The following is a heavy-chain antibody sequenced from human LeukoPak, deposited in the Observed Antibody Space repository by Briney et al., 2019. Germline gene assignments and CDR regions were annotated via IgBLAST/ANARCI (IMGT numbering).Heavy chain of an antibody. Sequence: NSGGSPRLSCAASGFTFSSYSMNWVRQAPGKGLEWVSSISSSSSYIYYADSVKGRFTISRDNAKNSLYLQMNSLRAEDTAVYYCARDNPYYYDSSGYQFDYWGQGTLVTVSS. V-gene: IGHV3-21*01. CDR3: ARDNPYYYDSSGYQFDY. D-gene: IGHD3-22*01. CDR1: GFTFSSYS. J-gene: IGHJ4*02. CDR2: ISSSSSYI.